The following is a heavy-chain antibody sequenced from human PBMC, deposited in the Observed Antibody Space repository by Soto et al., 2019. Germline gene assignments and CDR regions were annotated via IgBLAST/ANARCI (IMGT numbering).Heavy chain of an antibody. CDR1: GLTISDAW. J-gene: IGHJ6*02. V-gene: IGHV3-15*07. Sequence: EVQLVESGGGPIYPGGSLRLSCAASGLTISDAWMNWVRQAPGKGLEWVGRIKTNTEGGTTDYAAAVKGRFIVSRDDSKNTLYLQMNSLKIEDTAVYYCTTGSVEGVWGQGTTVIVSS. CDR3: TTGSVEGV. CDR2: IKTNTEGGTT. D-gene: IGHD2-15*01.